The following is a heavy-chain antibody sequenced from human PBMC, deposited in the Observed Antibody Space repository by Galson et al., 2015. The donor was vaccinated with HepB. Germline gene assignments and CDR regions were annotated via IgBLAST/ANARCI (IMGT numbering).Heavy chain of an antibody. CDR1: GFTFSSYG. Sequence: SLRLSCAASGFTFSSYGMHWVRQAPGKGLEWVSAISGSGGSTYYADSVKGRFTISRDNSKNTLYLQMNSLRAEDTAVYYCAPADYYDSSGYYEGSSQFDYWGQGTLVTVSS. V-gene: IGHV3-23*01. CDR2: ISGSGGST. CDR3: APADYYDSSGYYEGSSQFDY. J-gene: IGHJ4*02. D-gene: IGHD3-22*01.